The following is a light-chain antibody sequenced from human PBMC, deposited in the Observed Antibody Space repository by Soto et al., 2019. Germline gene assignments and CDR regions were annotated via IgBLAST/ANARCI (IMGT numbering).Light chain of an antibody. CDR3: SSYTSSGVV. CDR2: DVS. J-gene: IGLJ3*02. Sequence: QSALTQPASVSGSPGQSITISCTGTSSDVGGYNYVSWYQQHPGKAPKLMIYDVSNRPSGVSSRFSGSKSGNTASLTISGLQAEDAADYYCSSYTSSGVVFGGGTKLTDL. V-gene: IGLV2-14*03. CDR1: SSDVGGYNY.